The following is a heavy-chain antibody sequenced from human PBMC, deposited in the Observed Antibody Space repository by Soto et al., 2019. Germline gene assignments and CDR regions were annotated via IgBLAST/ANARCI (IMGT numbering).Heavy chain of an antibody. V-gene: IGHV1-3*01. CDR2: INAGNGNT. CDR3: ARQVVTEYGMDV. CDR1: GYTFTSYA. D-gene: IGHD3-22*01. J-gene: IGHJ6*02. Sequence: GASVKVSCKASGYTFTSYAMHWVRQAPGQRLEWMGWINAGNGNTKYSQKFQGRVTITRDTSASTAYMELSSLRSEDTAVYYCARQVVTEYGMDVWGQGTTVTVS.